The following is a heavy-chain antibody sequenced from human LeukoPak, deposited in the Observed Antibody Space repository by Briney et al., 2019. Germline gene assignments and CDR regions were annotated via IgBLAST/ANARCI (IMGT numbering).Heavy chain of an antibody. J-gene: IGHJ4*02. CDR3: ARGQGWLSDS. D-gene: IGHD3-9*01. CDR1: GFTFSDYW. V-gene: IGHV3-7*03. Sequence: PGGSLRLSCATSGFTFSDYWTNWFRQAPGKGPEWVAIIKQDGSQTHYVDFVKGRFTISRDNDKSSLFLQMNSLRDEDTAVYYCARGQGWLSDSWGQGIQVTVTS. CDR2: IKQDGSQT.